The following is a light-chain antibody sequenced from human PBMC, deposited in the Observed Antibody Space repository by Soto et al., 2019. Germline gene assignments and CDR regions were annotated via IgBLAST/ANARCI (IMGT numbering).Light chain of an antibody. CDR2: EVN. CDR3: SASSDIDTKV. CDR1: SSDVGAYIY. J-gene: IGLJ1*01. Sequence: QSVLTQPASVSGSPGQSITISCGGTSSDVGAYIYVSWYQQFPGKAPKLILYEVNNRPSGVSNRFSGSKSDTTASLTISGLQPEDEADYYGSASSDIDTKVFGTGTKVTV. V-gene: IGLV2-14*03.